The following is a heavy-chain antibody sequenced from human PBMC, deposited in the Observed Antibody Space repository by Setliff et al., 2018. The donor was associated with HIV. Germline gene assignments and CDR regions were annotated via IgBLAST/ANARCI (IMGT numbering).Heavy chain of an antibody. D-gene: IGHD4-17*01. CDR2: IILVQGIP. J-gene: IGHJ4*02. CDR1: GGTFSNYG. Sequence: RASVKVSCKPSGGTFSNYGISWVRRAPGQGFEWLGGIILVQGIPSYAQKFQGRVTITADVSTSTAYMELSSLRSEDTAVYYCARDLLLRWLDYWGQGTLVTVSS. CDR3: ARDLLLRWLDY. V-gene: IGHV1-69*10.